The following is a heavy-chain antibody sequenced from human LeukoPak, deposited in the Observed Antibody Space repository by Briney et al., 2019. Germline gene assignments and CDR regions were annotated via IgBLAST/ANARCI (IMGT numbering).Heavy chain of an antibody. J-gene: IGHJ4*02. CDR1: GFTFSNAW. D-gene: IGHD4-23*01. CDR3: TTPPDYGGNPY. Sequence: GGSLRLSCAASGFTFSNAWMSWVRQAPGKGLEWVGRIKSKTDGGTTEYAAPVKGRFTISRDDSKNTLYLQMNSLKTEDTAVYYCTTPPDYGGNPYWGQGTLVTVSS. CDR2: IKSKTDGGTT. V-gene: IGHV3-15*01.